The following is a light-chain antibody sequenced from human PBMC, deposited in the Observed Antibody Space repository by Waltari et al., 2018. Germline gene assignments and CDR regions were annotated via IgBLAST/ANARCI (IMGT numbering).Light chain of an antibody. CDR3: QSFDNMLSGGVV. J-gene: IGLJ2*01. V-gene: IGLV1-40*01. Sequence: QSVLTQPPSVSGTPGQRVTISCSGRTSNIGAGHDVHGYQHLPGTAPKLLIYGNNNRPSGVPDRFSGSKSGTSASLAITGLQADDEADYFCQSFDNMLSGGVVFGGGTKLAVL. CDR2: GNN. CDR1: TSNIGAGHD.